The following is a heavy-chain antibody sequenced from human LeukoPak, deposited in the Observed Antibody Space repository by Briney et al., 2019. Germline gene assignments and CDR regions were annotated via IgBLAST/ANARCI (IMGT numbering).Heavy chain of an antibody. CDR1: GGSISSYY. Sequence: SETLSLTCTVSGGSISSYYWSWIRQPPGQGLEWIGYIYYSGSTNYNPSLKSRVTISVDTSKNQFSLKLSSVTAADTAVYYCARDRLSSGWYSGFDYWGQGTLVTVSS. D-gene: IGHD6-19*01. CDR3: ARDRLSSGWYSGFDY. CDR2: IYYSGST. J-gene: IGHJ4*02. V-gene: IGHV4-59*01.